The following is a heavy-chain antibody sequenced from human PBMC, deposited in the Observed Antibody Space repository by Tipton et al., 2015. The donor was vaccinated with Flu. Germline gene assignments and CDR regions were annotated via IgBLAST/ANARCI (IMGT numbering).Heavy chain of an antibody. CDR2: IYTGGST. J-gene: IGHJ5*02. Sequence: QLVQSGGGLIQPGGSLRLSCAASGFTVISNYMSWVRQAPGKGLQWVSVIYTGGSTYYTPSVRGRSTVSKDNSKNTVYLQMNSLRAEDTALYYCARQVDSATDYFDLWGQGTLVTVSS. D-gene: IGHD2-15*01. CDR1: GFTVISNY. CDR3: ARQVDSATDYFDL. V-gene: IGHV3-53*01.